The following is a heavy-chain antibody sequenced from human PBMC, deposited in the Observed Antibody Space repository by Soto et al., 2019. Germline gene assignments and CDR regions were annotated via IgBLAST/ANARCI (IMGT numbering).Heavy chain of an antibody. Sequence: PSETLSLTCAVSGYSISSGYYWGWIRQPPGKGLEWIGSIYHSGSTYYNPSLKSRVTISVDTSKNQFSLKLSSVTAADTAVYYCARDTAMAAPNNWFDPWGQGXLVTVYS. CDR3: ARDTAMAAPNNWFDP. D-gene: IGHD5-18*01. V-gene: IGHV4-38-2*02. CDR2: IYHSGST. CDR1: GYSISSGYY. J-gene: IGHJ5*02.